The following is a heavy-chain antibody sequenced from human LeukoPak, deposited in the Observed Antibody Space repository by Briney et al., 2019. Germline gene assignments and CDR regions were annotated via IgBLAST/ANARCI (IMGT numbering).Heavy chain of an antibody. CDR3: AKDFEPRGDYGVYGMDV. V-gene: IGHV3-48*01. D-gene: IGHD4-17*01. CDR2: ISSSSSTI. CDR1: GFTFSSYS. J-gene: IGHJ6*02. Sequence: GGSLRLSCAASGFTFSSYSMNWVRQAPGKGLEWVSYISSSSSTIYYADSVKGRFTISRDNAKNSLYLQMNSLRAEDTALYYCAKDFEPRGDYGVYGMDVWGQGTTVTVSS.